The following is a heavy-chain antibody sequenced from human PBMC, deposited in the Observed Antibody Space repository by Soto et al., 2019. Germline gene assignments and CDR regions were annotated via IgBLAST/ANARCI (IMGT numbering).Heavy chain of an antibody. CDR1: GGSISSGGYS. CDR3: ASETVYYYDSSGYYPY. D-gene: IGHD3-22*01. V-gene: IGHV4-30-2*01. J-gene: IGHJ4*02. Sequence: SETLSLTCAVSGGSISSGGYSWSWIRQPPGKGLEWIGYIYHSGSTYYNPSLKSRVTISVDRSKNQFSLKLSSVTAADTAVYYCASETVYYYDSSGYYPYWGQGTLVTVSS. CDR2: IYHSGST.